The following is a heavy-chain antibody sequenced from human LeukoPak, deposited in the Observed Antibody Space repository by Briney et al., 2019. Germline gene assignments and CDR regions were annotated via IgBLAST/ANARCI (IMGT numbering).Heavy chain of an antibody. V-gene: IGHV3-11*01. CDR1: GFSFSDYY. J-gene: IGHJ1*01. CDR2: ISGRNSPI. Sequence: PGGSLRLSCPASGFSFSDYYLSWIRQVPGKGLEWVSSISGRNSPIYYADSVKGRFTISRDNAKNSLYLQMDSLRVEDTAFYYCARARAGYYALFQHWGQGSLVIVSS. CDR3: ARARAGYYALFQH. D-gene: IGHD3-10*01.